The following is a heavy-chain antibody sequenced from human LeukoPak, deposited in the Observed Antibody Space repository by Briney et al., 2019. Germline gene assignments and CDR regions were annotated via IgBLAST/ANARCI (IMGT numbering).Heavy chain of an antibody. V-gene: IGHV3-38-3*01. CDR3: ARVHCSGGGCYQRNDGLEI. CDR1: GFTVSSNE. J-gene: IGHJ3*02. D-gene: IGHD2-15*01. CDR2: ISGGST. Sequence: GGSLRLSCAASGFTVSSNEMSWVRQAPGKGLEWVSSISGGSTYYADSRKGRFTVSRDNAKNSLYLQMNSLRAEDTAVYYCARVHCSGGGCYQRNDGLEIWGQGTMVTVSS.